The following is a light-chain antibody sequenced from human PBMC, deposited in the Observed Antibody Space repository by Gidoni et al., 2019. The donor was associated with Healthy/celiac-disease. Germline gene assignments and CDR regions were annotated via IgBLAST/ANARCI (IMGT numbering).Light chain of an antibody. Sequence: DIQMTQSPSSLSASVGDRVTITCRASQSISSYVNWYQQKPGKAPKLLIYAASSLQSGVPSRFSGSGSGTDFTLTISSLQPEDFATYSCQQSYSTPTFGPGTKVDIK. CDR3: QQSYSTPT. CDR1: QSISSY. V-gene: IGKV1-39*01. J-gene: IGKJ3*01. CDR2: AAS.